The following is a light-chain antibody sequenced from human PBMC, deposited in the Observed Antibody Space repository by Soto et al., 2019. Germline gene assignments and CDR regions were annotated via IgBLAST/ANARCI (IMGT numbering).Light chain of an antibody. V-gene: IGLV2-11*01. J-gene: IGLJ2*01. CDR2: DVS. CDR3: CSFAGINTLV. CDR1: SSDVGSYKY. Sequence: QSVLTQPRSVSGSHGQSVTISCTGTSSDVGSYKYVSWYQQHPGKAPRLIIYDVSERPSGVPDRFSGSKSGNTASLTISGLQAEDEADYFCCSFAGINTLVFGGGTKLTVL.